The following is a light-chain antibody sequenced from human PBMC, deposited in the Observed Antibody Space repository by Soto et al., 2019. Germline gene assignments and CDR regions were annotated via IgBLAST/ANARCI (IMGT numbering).Light chain of an antibody. V-gene: IGKV3-20*01. CDR1: QSVSSNY. CDR2: GAS. J-gene: IGKJ2*01. CDR3: QQYGSSLYT. Sequence: EIVLTQSPGTLSLSPGERATLSCRASQSVSSNYLAWYQQKPGQAPRLLIYGASSRATGFPDRFSGSGSGTDFTLTISRLEPEDFAVYYCQQYGSSLYTFGQGTKLEIK.